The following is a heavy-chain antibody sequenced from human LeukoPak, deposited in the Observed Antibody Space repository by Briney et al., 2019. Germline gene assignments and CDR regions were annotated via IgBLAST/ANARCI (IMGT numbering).Heavy chain of an antibody. J-gene: IGHJ4*02. CDR2: ISGSGGST. D-gene: IGHD6-13*01. Sequence: GGSLRLSCAASGFTFSTYAMSWVRQAPGKGLEWVSAISGSGGSTYYADSVKGRFTISRDNSKNTLYLQMNSLRAEDTAVYYCAKRSSSSWQFDYWGQGTLVTVSS. V-gene: IGHV3-23*01. CDR1: GFTFSTYA. CDR3: AKRSSSSWQFDY.